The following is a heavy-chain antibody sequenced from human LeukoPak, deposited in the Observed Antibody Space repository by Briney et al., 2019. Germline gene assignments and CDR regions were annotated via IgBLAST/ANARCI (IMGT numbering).Heavy chain of an antibody. CDR1: GFTFSSYG. J-gene: IGHJ6*02. Sequence: GGSLRLSCAASGFTFSSYGMHWVRQAPGKGLEWVAVISYDGSNKYYVDSVKGRFTISRDSTKNTLYLQMNSLRAEDTAVYYCAKDHIGGSGSYYYYGIDVWGQGTTVTVSS. V-gene: IGHV3-30*18. CDR3: AKDHIGGSGSYYYYGIDV. CDR2: ISYDGSNK. D-gene: IGHD3-10*01.